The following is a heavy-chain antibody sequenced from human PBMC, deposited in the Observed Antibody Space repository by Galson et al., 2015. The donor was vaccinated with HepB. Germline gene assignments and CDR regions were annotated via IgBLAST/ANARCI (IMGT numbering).Heavy chain of an antibody. V-gene: IGHV3-23*01. D-gene: IGHD4-17*01. CDR3: AKDYALGYYFDY. Sequence: SLRLSCAASGLSFSHYAIHWVRQAPGKGLEWVSGISAGGLSTYYADSVKGRFTIFRDNSKSKMYLQMNSLRADDTAVYYCAKDYALGYYFDYWGQGALVTVSS. J-gene: IGHJ4*02. CDR2: ISAGGLST. CDR1: GLSFSHYA.